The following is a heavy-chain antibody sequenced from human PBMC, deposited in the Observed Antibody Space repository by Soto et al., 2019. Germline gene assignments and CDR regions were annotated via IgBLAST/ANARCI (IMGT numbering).Heavy chain of an antibody. CDR2: IYHSGST. Sequence: PSETLSFTCAVSGCSISSGGYSWSCVRQPPGKGLERIGYIYHSGSTTYNPSLKSRVTISVDRSKNQFSLKLSSVTAADTAVYYFARGLCSSTSCYNSASDFDYWGQGTLVTVSS. CDR1: GCSISSGGYS. J-gene: IGHJ4*02. V-gene: IGHV4-30-2*01. D-gene: IGHD2-2*02. CDR3: ARGLCSSTSCYNSASDFDY.